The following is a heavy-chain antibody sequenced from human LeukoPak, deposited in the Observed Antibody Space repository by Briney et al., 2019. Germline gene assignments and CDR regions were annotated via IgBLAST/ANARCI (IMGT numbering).Heavy chain of an antibody. Sequence: PSETLSLTCTVSGGSISSSSYYWGWIRQPPGKGLGWIGSIYYSGSTYYNPSLKSRVTISVDTSKNQFSLKLSSVTAADTAVYYCAREQYYYYYMDVWGKGTTVTVSS. CDR1: GGSISSSSYY. J-gene: IGHJ6*03. CDR3: AREQYYYYYMDV. CDR2: IYYSGST. V-gene: IGHV4-39*07.